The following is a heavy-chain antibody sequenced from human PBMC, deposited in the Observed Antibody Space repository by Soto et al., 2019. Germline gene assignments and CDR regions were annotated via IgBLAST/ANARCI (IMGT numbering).Heavy chain of an antibody. CDR3: AIDRGIAVAPGAYYYGMDV. V-gene: IGHV3-33*01. J-gene: IGHJ6*02. CDR1: GFTFSSYG. CDR2: IWYDGSNK. Sequence: QVQLVESGGGVVQPGRSLRLSCAASGFTFSSYGMHWVRQAPGKGLEWVAVIWYDGSNKYYADSVKGRFTISRDNSNNTLYLQMNSLRAEDTAVYYCAIDRGIAVAPGAYYYGMDVWGQGTTVTVSS. D-gene: IGHD6-19*01.